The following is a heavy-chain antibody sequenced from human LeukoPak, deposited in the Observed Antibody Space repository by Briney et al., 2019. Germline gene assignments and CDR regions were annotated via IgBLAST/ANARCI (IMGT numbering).Heavy chain of an antibody. J-gene: IGHJ4*02. CDR1: GFPFSSYE. Sequence: PGGSLRLSCAASGFPFSSYEMHWVRQAPGKGLEGVSYINFNSRTIYYADSVEGRFTISRDNAKNSLYLQMNSLRAEDTAVYYCARDYQWVIDQWGQGTLVTVSS. CDR3: ARDYQWVIDQ. D-gene: IGHD1-26*01. V-gene: IGHV3-48*03. CDR2: INFNSRTI.